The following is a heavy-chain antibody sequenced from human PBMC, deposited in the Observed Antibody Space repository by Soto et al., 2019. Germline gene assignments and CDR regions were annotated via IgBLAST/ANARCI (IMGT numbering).Heavy chain of an antibody. CDR2: ISSSSSYI. D-gene: IGHD6-19*01. Sequence: LRLSCAASGFTFGSYSMNWVRQAPGKGLEWVSSISSSSSYIYYVDSVKGRFTISRDNAKNSLYLQMNSLRAEDTAVYYCAILSSGSAFDIWGQGTMVTVSS. V-gene: IGHV3-21*01. CDR3: AILSSGSAFDI. J-gene: IGHJ3*02. CDR1: GFTFGSYS.